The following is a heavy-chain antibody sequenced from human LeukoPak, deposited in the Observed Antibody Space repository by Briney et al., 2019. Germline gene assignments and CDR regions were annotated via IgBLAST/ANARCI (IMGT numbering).Heavy chain of an antibody. D-gene: IGHD3-22*01. Sequence: PSETLSLTCSVSGASISSHYWSWIRQPPGKGLESIGYIYCTGGTTYNPSLKSRVTISVDTSKNQFSLKLTSVTAADTAVYYCAREDRRGVFDPWGQGTLVTVSS. V-gene: IGHV4-59*11. CDR2: IYCTGGT. CDR3: AREDRRGVFDP. CDR1: GASISSHY. J-gene: IGHJ5*02.